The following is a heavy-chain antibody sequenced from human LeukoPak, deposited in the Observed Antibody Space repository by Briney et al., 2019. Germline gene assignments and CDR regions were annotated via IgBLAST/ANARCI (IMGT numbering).Heavy chain of an antibody. D-gene: IGHD6-6*01. V-gene: IGHV1-46*01. J-gene: IGHJ4*02. CDR3: ARKGSSPCFDY. CDR1: GYTFISYQ. Sequence: ASVKVSCKASGYTFISYQMHWVRQAPGQGLERMGIINTTGGSTSHAQKFQGRVTMTSDTSTSTVYMELSSLRSEDTAVYYCARKGSSPCFDYWGQGTLVTVSS. CDR2: INTTGGST.